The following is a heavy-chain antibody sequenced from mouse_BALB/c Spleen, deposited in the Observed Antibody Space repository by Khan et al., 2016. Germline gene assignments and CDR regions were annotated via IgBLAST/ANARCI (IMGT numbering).Heavy chain of an antibody. V-gene: IGHV5-4*02. D-gene: IGHD1-2*01. CDR1: RFTFSDYY. J-gene: IGHJ3*01. CDR3: ASGGLRLPWFAY. CDR2: ISDGGSYT. Sequence: EVELVESGGGLVKPGGSLKLSCAASRFTFSDYYMYWVRQTPEKRLEWVATISDGGSYTYYPDSVKGRFTISRDNAKNNLYLQMSSLKSEDTARYYWASGGLRLPWFAYWGQGTLVTVSA.